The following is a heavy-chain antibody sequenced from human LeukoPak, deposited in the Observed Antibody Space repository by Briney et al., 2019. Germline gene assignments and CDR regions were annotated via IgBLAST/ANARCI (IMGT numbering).Heavy chain of an antibody. CDR2: IYHSGST. J-gene: IGHJ5*02. V-gene: IGHV4-38-2*02. CDR3: ARDLPNCSSTSCYARVFDP. D-gene: IGHD2-2*01. CDR1: GYSISSGYY. Sequence: SSETLSLTCTVSGYSISSGYYWGWIRQPPGKGLEWIGSIYHSGSTYYNPSLKSRVTISVDTSKNQFSLRLSSVTAADTAVYYCARDLPNCSSTSCYARVFDPWGQGTLVTVSS.